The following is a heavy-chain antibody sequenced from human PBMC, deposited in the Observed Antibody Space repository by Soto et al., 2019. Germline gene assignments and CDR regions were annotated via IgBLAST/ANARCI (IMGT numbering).Heavy chain of an antibody. D-gene: IGHD1-26*01. CDR1: GDSVSSNSAA. J-gene: IGHJ6*02. V-gene: IGHV6-1*01. Sequence: SETLSLTCAISGDSVSSNSAAWNWIRQSPSRGLEWLGRTYYRSKWYNDYAVSVKSRITINPDTSKNQFSLQLNSVTPEDTAVYYCARTYGGSYEDYYYYGMDVWGQGTTVTVSS. CDR2: TYYRSKWYN. CDR3: ARTYGGSYEDYYYYGMDV.